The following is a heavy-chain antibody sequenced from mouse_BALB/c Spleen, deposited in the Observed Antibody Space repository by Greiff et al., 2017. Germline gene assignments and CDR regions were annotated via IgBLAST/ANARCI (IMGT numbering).Heavy chain of an antibody. J-gene: IGHJ3*01. CDR3: AREGGNAAWFAY. D-gene: IGHD2-1*01. CDR2: IWAGGST. CDR1: GFSLTSYG. Sequence: VKLVESGPGLVAPSQSLSITCTVSGFSLTSYGVHWVRQPPGKGLEWLGVIWAGGSTNYNSALMSRLSISKDNSKSQVFLKMNSLQTDDTAMYYCAREGGNAAWFAYWGQGTLVTVSA. V-gene: IGHV2-9*02.